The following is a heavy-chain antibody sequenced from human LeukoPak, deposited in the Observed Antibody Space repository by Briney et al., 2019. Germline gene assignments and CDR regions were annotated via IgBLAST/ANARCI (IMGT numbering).Heavy chain of an antibody. CDR2: INPNSGGT. CDR1: GYTFTGYY. Sequence: GASVKVSCKASGYTFTGYYMHWVRQAPGQGLEWMGWINPNSGGTNYAQKFQGRVTMTRDTSISTAYMELSRLRSDDTAVYYCARSRGAAAGPTPEDYYMDVWGKGTTVTVSS. J-gene: IGHJ6*03. CDR3: ARSRGAAAGPTPEDYYMDV. V-gene: IGHV1-2*02. D-gene: IGHD6-13*01.